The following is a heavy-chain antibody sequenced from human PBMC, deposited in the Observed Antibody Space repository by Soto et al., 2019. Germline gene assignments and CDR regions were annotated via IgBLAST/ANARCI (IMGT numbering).Heavy chain of an antibody. J-gene: IGHJ4*02. CDR1: GDSISSGGYY. CDR3: ARRADYGGLFDI. CDR2: INRSGVT. V-gene: IGHV4-31*03. D-gene: IGHD4-17*01. Sequence: QVQLQESGPGRVKPSQTLSVTCTVSGDSISSGGYYWSWVRQHPTKGLEWIAYINRSGVTYFNPSLKSRVSVSIDTSQNQLSLNLASVTDADTAVYYCARRADYGGLFDIWGQGILVTVSS.